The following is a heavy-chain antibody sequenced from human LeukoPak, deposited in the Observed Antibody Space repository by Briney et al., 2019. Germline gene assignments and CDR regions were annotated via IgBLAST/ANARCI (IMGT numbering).Heavy chain of an antibody. V-gene: IGHV3-30-3*01. CDR3: AKVPTYYYDSSGHNY. Sequence: GGSLRLSCAASGFTFSSYAMHWVRQAPGKGLEWVAVISYDGSNKYYADSVKGRFTISRDNSKNTLYLQMNSLRAEDTAVYYCAKVPTYYYDSSGHNYWGQGTLVTVSS. J-gene: IGHJ4*02. D-gene: IGHD3-22*01. CDR1: GFTFSSYA. CDR2: ISYDGSNK.